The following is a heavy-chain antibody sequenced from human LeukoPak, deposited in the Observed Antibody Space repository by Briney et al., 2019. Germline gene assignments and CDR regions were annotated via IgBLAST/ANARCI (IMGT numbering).Heavy chain of an antibody. Sequence: ASVKVSCKASGFIFTGYYMHWVRQAPGQGLEWMGCINTNSGGTDYAQKFQGRVTMTRDTSISTAYMELSRLRSDDTAVYYCARVGLYYDSSGPLDYWGQGTLVTVSS. V-gene: IGHV1-2*02. CDR3: ARVGLYYDSSGPLDY. D-gene: IGHD3-22*01. CDR2: INTNSGGT. J-gene: IGHJ4*02. CDR1: GFIFTGYY.